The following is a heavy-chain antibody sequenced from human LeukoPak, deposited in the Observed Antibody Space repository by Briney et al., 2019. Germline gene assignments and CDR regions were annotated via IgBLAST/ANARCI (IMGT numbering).Heavy chain of an antibody. J-gene: IGHJ5*02. Sequence: VASVKVSCKASGYTFTSYGISWVRQAPGQGLEWMGWISAYNGNTNYAQKFQGRLTLTRDLSTSTDYMELSSLRSDDTAVYFCARDTSEGDYAWWFDPWGQGTLVTVAS. D-gene: IGHD3-16*01. V-gene: IGHV1-18*01. CDR2: ISAYNGNT. CDR3: ARDTSEGDYAWWFDP. CDR1: GYTFTSYG.